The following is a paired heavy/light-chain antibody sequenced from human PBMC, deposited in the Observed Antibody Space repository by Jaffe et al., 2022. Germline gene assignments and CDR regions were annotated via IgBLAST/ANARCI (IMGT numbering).Heavy chain of an antibody. CDR3: AKDANWAIDH. CDR2: INENAVDV. CDR1: GFTFSAYA. J-gene: IGHJ3*01. D-gene: IGHD1-1*01. V-gene: IGHV3-9*01. Sequence: EVQLVESGGGLAQPGGSLRLSCAASGFTFSAYAMHWVRQAPGKGLEWVSAINENAVDVDYADSLGGRFTISRDNAKNSLFLQMNSLSIEDTALYYCAKDANWAIDHWGQGTMVTVSS.
Light chain of an antibody. CDR1: SSDVGGYNH. V-gene: IGLV2-14*01. CDR3: NSYTSSNTRL. J-gene: IGLJ1*01. CDR2: EVS. Sequence: QSALTQPASVSGSPGQSIAISCTGTSSDVGGYNHVSWYQQYPGKAPKLMIYEVSHRPSGVSDRFSGSKSGNTASLTISGLQADDEADYYCNSYTSSNTRLFGTGTRVIVL.